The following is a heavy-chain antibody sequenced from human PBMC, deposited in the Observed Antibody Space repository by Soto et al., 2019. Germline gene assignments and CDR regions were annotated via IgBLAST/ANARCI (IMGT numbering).Heavy chain of an antibody. J-gene: IGHJ4*02. D-gene: IGHD2-8*02. CDR1: GFTFDTYA. CDR2: TSYDGATN. Sequence: QVQLVESGGVVVQPGRSLRLSCTASGFTFDTYAMHWVRQAPGKGLEWLGVTSYDGATNYYAESVKGRFAISRDNSRNTLYLQMNSLRPEDTALYFCARPDCAGGACYRFDFWGQGTLVSVSS. CDR3: ARPDCAGGACYRFDF. V-gene: IGHV3-30*09.